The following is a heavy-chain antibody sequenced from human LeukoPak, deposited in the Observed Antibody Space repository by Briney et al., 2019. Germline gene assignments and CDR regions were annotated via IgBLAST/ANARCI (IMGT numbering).Heavy chain of an antibody. D-gene: IGHD1-1*01. CDR3: ARDRLSRETTGTTIDY. CDR2: ISYDGSNK. V-gene: IGHV3-30-3*01. Sequence: GGSLRLSCAASGFTFSSYAMHWARQAPGKGLEWVAVISYDGSNKYYADSVKGRFTISRDNSKNTLYLQMNSLRAEDTAVYYCARDRLSRETTGTTIDYWGQGTLVTVSS. J-gene: IGHJ4*02. CDR1: GFTFSSYA.